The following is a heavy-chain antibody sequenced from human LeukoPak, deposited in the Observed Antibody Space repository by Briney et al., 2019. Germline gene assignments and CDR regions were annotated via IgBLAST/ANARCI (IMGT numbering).Heavy chain of an antibody. CDR3: ARGVDKSATFYYYYYIDV. J-gene: IGHJ6*03. CDR2: ISHSGST. Sequence: SETLSLTCAVYGGSFNAYYYYWSWIRQPPGKGLEWIGEISHSGSTDYNPSLKSRVSISVDTSKNQFSVRLSSVTAAETDVYYCARGVDKSATFYYYYYIDVWGKGTTVTVSS. V-gene: IGHV4-34*01. D-gene: IGHD1-1*01. CDR1: GGSFNAYYYY.